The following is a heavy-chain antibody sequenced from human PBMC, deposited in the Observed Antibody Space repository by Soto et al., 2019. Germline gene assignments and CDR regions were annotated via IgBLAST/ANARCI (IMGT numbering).Heavy chain of an antibody. CDR2: IYYSGST. Sequence: PSETLSLTCTVSGGSISSADYYWSWIRQPPGKGLEWIGYIYYSGSTYYDPSLKSRVTISVDTSKNQFSLKLSSVTAADTAVYYCARGCNGGSCYRSLNWGQGTLVTVSS. CDR1: GGSISSADYY. D-gene: IGHD2-15*01. V-gene: IGHV4-30-4*01. CDR3: ARGCNGGSCYRSLN. J-gene: IGHJ4*02.